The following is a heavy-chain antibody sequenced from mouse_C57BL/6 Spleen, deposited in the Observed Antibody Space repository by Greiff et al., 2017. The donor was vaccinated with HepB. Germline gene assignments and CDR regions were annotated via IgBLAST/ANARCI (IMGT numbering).Heavy chain of an antibody. D-gene: IGHD2-2*01. CDR3: ARSWGYTMVTTRWYYFDY. CDR2: IDPNSGGT. CDR1: GYTFTSYW. Sequence: VQLQQPGAELVKPGASVKLSCKASGYTFTSYWMHWVKQRPGRGLEWIGRIDPNSGGTKYNEKFKSKATLTVDKPSSTAYMQLSSLTSEDSAVYYCARSWGYTMVTTRWYYFDYWGQGTTLTVSS. V-gene: IGHV1-72*01. J-gene: IGHJ2*01.